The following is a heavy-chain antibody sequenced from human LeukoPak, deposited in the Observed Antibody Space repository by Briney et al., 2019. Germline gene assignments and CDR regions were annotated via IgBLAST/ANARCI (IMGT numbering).Heavy chain of an antibody. J-gene: IGHJ5*02. CDR2: INHSGST. D-gene: IGHD2-15*01. CDR1: GGSFSGYY. CDR3: ARGSVVVVAATNNWFDP. V-gene: IGHV4-34*09. Sequence: SETLSLTCAVYGGSFSGYYWSWIRQPPGKGLEWIGEINHSGSTNYNPSLKSRVTISVDTSKNQFSLKLSSVTAADTAVYYCARGSVVVVAATNNWFDPWGQGTLVTVSS.